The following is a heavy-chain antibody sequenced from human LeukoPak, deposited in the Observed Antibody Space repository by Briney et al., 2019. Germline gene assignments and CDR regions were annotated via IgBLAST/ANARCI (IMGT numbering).Heavy chain of an antibody. CDR1: GGSFSGYY. CDR2: IYHSGST. D-gene: IGHD2-2*01. CDR3: ARSLGYCSSTSCNGWFDP. Sequence: SETLSLTCAVYGGSFSGYYWGWIRQPPGKGLEWIGSIYHSGSTYYNPSLKSRVTISVDTSKNQFSLKLSSVTAADTAVYYCARSLGYCSSTSCNGWFDPWGQGTLVTVSS. V-gene: IGHV4-38-2*01. J-gene: IGHJ5*02.